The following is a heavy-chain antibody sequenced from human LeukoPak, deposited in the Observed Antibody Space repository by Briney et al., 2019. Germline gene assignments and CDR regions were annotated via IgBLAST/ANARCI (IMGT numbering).Heavy chain of an antibody. Sequence: ASVKVSCEASGYTFTSYGISWVRQAPGQGLEWMGWISAYNGNTNYAQKLRGRVTMTTDTSTGTAYMELRSLRSDDTAVYYCARAKQRDAFDIWGQGTMVTVSS. V-gene: IGHV1-18*01. J-gene: IGHJ3*02. CDR3: ARAKQRDAFDI. CDR2: ISAYNGNT. CDR1: GYTFTSYG.